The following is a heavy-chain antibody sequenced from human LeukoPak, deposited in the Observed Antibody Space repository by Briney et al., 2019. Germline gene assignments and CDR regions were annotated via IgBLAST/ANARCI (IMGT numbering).Heavy chain of an antibody. J-gene: IGHJ4*02. CDR3: AKKGATTGDFDY. CDR1: GFTFRNYA. D-gene: IGHD1-26*01. CDR2: ISGSGTTT. V-gene: IGHV3-23*01. Sequence: PGGSLRLSCVASGFTFRNYAISWVRQAPGKGLEWVSAISGSGTTTYYADSVEGRFTISNDRFKTTVYLQMDSLRAEDTAVYYCAKKGATTGDFDYWGQGTLVTVSS.